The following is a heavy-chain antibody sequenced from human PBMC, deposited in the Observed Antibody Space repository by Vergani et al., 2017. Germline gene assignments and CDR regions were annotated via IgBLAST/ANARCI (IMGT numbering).Heavy chain of an antibody. CDR1: GFTSAGYA. V-gene: IGHV3-9*02. CDR2: ISWNSNSI. Sequence: VQLEESGGGLVLPGRSLRLSCVASGFTSAGYAMHWVRQAPGKGLEWVSVISWNSNSIGYADDVKGRFTISRDNAKNSLYLQMTSRRAEATALYYCAKDLGTSSGGGWFDPWGQGTLVTVSS. J-gene: IGHJ5*02. CDR3: AKDLGTSSGGGWFDP. D-gene: IGHD6-6*01.